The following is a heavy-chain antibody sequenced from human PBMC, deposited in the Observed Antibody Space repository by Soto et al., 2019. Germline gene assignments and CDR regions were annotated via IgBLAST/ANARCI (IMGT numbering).Heavy chain of an antibody. CDR3: ATYRDYGDYLEYFQH. Sequence: PSETLSLTCTVSGGSISSGGYYWSWIRQHPGKGLEWIGYIYYSGSTYYNPSLKSRVTISVDTSKNQFSLKLSSVTAADTAVYYCATYRDYGDYLEYFQHWGQGTLVTVSS. J-gene: IGHJ1*01. D-gene: IGHD4-17*01. CDR1: GGSISSGGYY. CDR2: IYYSGST. V-gene: IGHV4-31*03.